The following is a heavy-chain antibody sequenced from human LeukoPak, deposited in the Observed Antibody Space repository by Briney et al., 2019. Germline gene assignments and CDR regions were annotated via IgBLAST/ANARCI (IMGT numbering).Heavy chain of an antibody. V-gene: IGHV3-23*01. Sequence: VGSLPLSCAASGFTFSSYAMSWVRQAPGKGLEWVSAISGSGGSTYYETSVKGRFTISRDNSKTTLYLQMNSLRAEDTAVYYCAKDPASHLGFDPWGAGNPGTVPS. D-gene: IGHD2-2*01. CDR3: AKDPASHLGFDP. CDR2: ISGSGGST. CDR1: GFTFSSYA. J-gene: IGHJ5*02.